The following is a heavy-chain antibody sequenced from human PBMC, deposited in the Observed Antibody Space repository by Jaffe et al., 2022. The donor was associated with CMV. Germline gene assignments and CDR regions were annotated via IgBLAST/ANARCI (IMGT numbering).Heavy chain of an antibody. CDR2: IYPGDYDT. J-gene: IGHJ4*02. CDR3: ARHWDYYDSSGFGIDF. CDR1: GYSFIGYW. V-gene: IGHV5-51*01. Sequence: EVQLVQSGAEVKKPGESLKISCKASGYSFIGYWIGWVRQKPGKGLEWMGFIYPGDYDTKYSPSFQGQVTISADKSMATAHLQWSSLKASDTAIYYCARHWDYYDSSGFGIDFWGQGTPVTVSS. D-gene: IGHD3-22*01.